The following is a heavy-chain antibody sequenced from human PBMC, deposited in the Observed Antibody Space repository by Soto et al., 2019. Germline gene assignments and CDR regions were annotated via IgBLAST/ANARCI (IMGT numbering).Heavy chain of an antibody. V-gene: IGHV4-59*01. D-gene: IGHD2-2*01. CDR1: GGSISSYD. J-gene: IGHJ6*02. CDR3: ARDEGYCSSTSCYYYYGMDV. Sequence: SETLSLTCTVSGGSISSYDWSWIREPPGKGLEWIGYVFYTGRANYNPSLKSRGTISVDTSKNQFSLKLSSVTAADTAVYYCARDEGYCSSTSCYYYYGMDVWGQGPTVTVSS. CDR2: VFYTGRA.